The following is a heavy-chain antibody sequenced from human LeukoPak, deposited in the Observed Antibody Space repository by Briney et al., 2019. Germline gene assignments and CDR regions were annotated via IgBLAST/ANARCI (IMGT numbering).Heavy chain of an antibody. Sequence: ASVKVSCKASGYTLTDYYAHCVRQAPGQGLEWMGIINPSGGSTSYAQKFQGRVTMTRDTSTSTVYMELSGLRSEDTAVYYCARAAHCGGDCSPARLDYWGQGTLVTVSS. D-gene: IGHD2-21*02. CDR3: ARAAHCGGDCSPARLDY. CDR1: GYTLTDYY. V-gene: IGHV1-46*01. J-gene: IGHJ4*02. CDR2: INPSGGST.